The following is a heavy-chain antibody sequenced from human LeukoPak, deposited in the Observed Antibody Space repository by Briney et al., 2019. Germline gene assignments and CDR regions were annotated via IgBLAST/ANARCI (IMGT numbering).Heavy chain of an antibody. CDR2: ISSSSSYI. Sequence: KTGGSLRVSCAASGFTLSSYSMIWVRQAPGKGLEWVSSISSSSSYIYYADSVKGRFTISRDNAKNSLYLQMNSLRAEDTAVYYCARDRSWGSSGWSPPHWGQGTLVIVSS. CDR3: ARDRSWGSSGWSPPH. J-gene: IGHJ4*02. CDR1: GFTLSSYS. D-gene: IGHD6-19*01. V-gene: IGHV3-21*01.